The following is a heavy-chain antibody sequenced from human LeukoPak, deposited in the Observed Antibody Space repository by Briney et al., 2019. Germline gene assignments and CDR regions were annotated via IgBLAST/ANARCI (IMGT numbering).Heavy chain of an antibody. D-gene: IGHD1-1*01. V-gene: IGHV4-38-2*01. Sequence: SETLSLTCAVSGDSTSSGYYWGWIRQPPGKGLEWIGSIYHSGSTYYNPSLKSRLTISVDTSKNQISLKLRSVIAADTAVYYCARRLTNWDAFDVWGQGTMVTVSS. CDR3: ARRLTNWDAFDV. J-gene: IGHJ3*01. CDR1: GDSTSSGYY. CDR2: IYHSGST.